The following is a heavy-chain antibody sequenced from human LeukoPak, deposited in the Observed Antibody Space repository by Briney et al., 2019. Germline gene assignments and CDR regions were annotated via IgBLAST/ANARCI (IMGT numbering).Heavy chain of an antibody. Sequence: GGSLRLSCAASGFTSSSYGMHWVRQAPGKGLEWVSSISSTSGYIYYADSVQGRFTISRDNAKNSLYLQMNSLRAEDTAVYYCARGGYTGYDFAFDYWGQGTLVTVSS. D-gene: IGHD5-12*01. CDR2: ISSTSGYI. J-gene: IGHJ4*02. CDR1: GFTSSSYG. V-gene: IGHV3-21*01. CDR3: ARGGYTGYDFAFDY.